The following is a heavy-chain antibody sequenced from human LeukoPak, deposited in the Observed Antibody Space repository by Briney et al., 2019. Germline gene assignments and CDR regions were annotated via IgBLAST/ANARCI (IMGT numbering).Heavy chain of an antibody. Sequence: PSGTLSLTCTVSGDSINSLDLWSWVRQPPGKGLEWIGEMYLSGTTHSNPSVKSRVTISIDKSKNQFFLNLSSVTAADTAVYYCAGLVGRYSSGLYYYYFDYWGQGTLVSVSS. J-gene: IGHJ4*02. D-gene: IGHD3-22*01. V-gene: IGHV4-4*02. CDR1: GDSINSLDL. CDR2: MYLSGTT. CDR3: AGLVGRYSSGLYYYYFDY.